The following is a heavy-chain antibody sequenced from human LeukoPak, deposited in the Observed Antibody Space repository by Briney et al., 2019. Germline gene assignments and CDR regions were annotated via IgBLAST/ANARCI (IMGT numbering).Heavy chain of an antibody. CDR2: INRSGST. V-gene: IGHV4-34*01. CDR3: ARVRTYYYDNKCFDY. D-gene: IGHD3-22*01. J-gene: IGHJ4*02. CDR1: GGSFSDYY. Sequence: SETLSLTCAVYGGSFSDYYWSWLRQPPGKGLEWIGEINRSGSTNYNPSLKSRVTISVDTSKSQFSLKLSSVTAADTAIYYCARVRTYYYDNKCFDYWGQGTLVTVSS.